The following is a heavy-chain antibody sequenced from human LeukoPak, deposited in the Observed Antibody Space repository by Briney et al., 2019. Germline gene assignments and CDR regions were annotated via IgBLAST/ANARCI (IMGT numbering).Heavy chain of an antibody. CDR2: INHSVSA. Sequence: PSETLSLTCAVHGGSFSGYYWSWIRQPPGKGLEWIGEINHSVSANYNPSLKSRVTISVETSKNQFSLKLSSVTAADTAVYYCASPKNKYQLLSHPFYYWGQETLVTVSS. J-gene: IGHJ4*02. V-gene: IGHV4-34*01. D-gene: IGHD2-2*01. CDR3: ASPKNKYQLLSHPFYY. CDR1: GGSFSGYY.